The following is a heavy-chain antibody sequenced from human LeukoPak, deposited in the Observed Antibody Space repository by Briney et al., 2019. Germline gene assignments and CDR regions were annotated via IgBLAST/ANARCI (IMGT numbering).Heavy chain of an antibody. Sequence: PSETLSLTCAVYGGSFSGYYWSWIRQPPGKGLEWIGEINHSGSTNYNPSLKSRVSMSVDTSNSHFSLKLRSVTAADTAVYYCARDSDSDYDFWTGYSRAYFDYWGQGTLVTVSS. CDR1: GGSFSGYY. J-gene: IGHJ4*02. D-gene: IGHD3-3*01. V-gene: IGHV4-34*01. CDR2: INHSGST. CDR3: ARDSDSDYDFWTGYSRAYFDY.